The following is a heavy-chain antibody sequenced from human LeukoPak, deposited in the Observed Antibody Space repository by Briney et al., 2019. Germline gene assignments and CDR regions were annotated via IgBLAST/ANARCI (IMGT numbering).Heavy chain of an antibody. CDR2: ISYDGSNK. CDR3: ARGSGVNSCSGGGYYSSWFDP. D-gene: IGHD2-15*01. CDR1: GFTLSSHA. Sequence: PGWSVTLSCAASGFTLSSHAMHWVRQAPAKGLEWVAVISYDGSNKYYVDSVKGRFTISRDNSKNTLYLQMNSLRAEDSAVYYCARGSGVNSCSGGGYYSSWFDPWGQGTLVTVSS. V-gene: IGHV3-30-3*01. J-gene: IGHJ5*02.